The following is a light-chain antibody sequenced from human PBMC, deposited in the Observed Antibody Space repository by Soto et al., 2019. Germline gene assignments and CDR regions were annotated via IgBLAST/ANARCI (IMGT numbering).Light chain of an antibody. CDR3: QQSFSPLWT. Sequence: DIQMTQSPSSLSASVGDRVTITCRASQSISNYLNWYQQKPGKAPKLLIYAASSMHSGVPSRFSGSGSETDFTLTISSLQPEDSATYYCQQSFSPLWTFGQGTKVEV. V-gene: IGKV1-39*01. J-gene: IGKJ1*01. CDR2: AAS. CDR1: QSISNY.